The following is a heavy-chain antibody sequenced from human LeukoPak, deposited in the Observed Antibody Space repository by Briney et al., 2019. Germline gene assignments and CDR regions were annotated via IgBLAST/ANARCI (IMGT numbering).Heavy chain of an antibody. V-gene: IGHV3-64D*09. CDR1: GFTFSSFA. D-gene: IGHD6-19*01. J-gene: IGHJ4*02. CDR3: VKDTYTTSWYPDY. Sequence: GGSLRLSCTASGFTFSSFATHWVRQAPGKGLEYVSGISSNGCNTYYADSVKGRFTISRDNSKKTLYLQMSSLRAEDTAVYYCVKDTYTTSWYPDYWGQGTLVTVSS. CDR2: ISSNGCNT.